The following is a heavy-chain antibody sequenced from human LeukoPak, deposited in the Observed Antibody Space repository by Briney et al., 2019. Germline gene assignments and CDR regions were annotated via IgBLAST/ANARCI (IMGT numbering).Heavy chain of an antibody. Sequence: SETLSLTCTVSGYSISIGYYWGWIRQPPGKGLEWIGSIYHSGSTYYNPSLKSRVTLSVDKSKNQFSLKLSSVTAADTAVYYCARVPNDYGDFFFDYWGQGTLVTVSS. CDR1: GYSISIGYY. CDR3: ARVPNDYGDFFFDY. CDR2: IYHSGST. D-gene: IGHD4-17*01. V-gene: IGHV4-38-2*02. J-gene: IGHJ4*02.